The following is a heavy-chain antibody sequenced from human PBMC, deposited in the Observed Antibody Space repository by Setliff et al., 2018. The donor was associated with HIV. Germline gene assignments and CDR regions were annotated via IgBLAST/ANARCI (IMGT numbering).Heavy chain of an antibody. D-gene: IGHD1-1*01. Sequence: GASVKVSCKASGYTFTDYFIHWVQQAPGKGLEWMGRIDPEDGKTKYAEKFQGRLTITTDPSTNRAYMELSSLRSGDTAVYYCTTGTTQERAAFDVWGQGTMVTVSS. CDR2: IDPEDGKT. CDR1: GYTFTDYF. J-gene: IGHJ3*01. CDR3: TTGTTQERAAFDV. V-gene: IGHV1-69-2*01.